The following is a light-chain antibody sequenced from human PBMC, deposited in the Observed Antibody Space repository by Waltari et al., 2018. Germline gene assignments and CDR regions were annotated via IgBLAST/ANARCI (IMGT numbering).Light chain of an antibody. J-gene: IGLJ2*01. CDR3: CSYGGTYTDVV. CDR1: SSAVGSYNY. V-gene: IGLV2-11*01. Sequence: QSALTQPRSVSGSPGQSVTISCTGTSSAVGSYNYVSWYRQYPGKAPKLMIYDVSKRPSGVPFRFSGSKSGNTASLTISGLQAEDEADYYCCSYGGTYTDVVFGGGTKLTFL. CDR2: DVS.